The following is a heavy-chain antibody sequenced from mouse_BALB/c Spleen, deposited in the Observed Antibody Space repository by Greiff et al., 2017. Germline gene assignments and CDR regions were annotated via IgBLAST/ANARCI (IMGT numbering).Heavy chain of an antibody. V-gene: IGHV3-8*02. CDR3: ARLRLLLRYAMDY. CDR1: GDSITSGY. D-gene: IGHD1-1*01. CDR2: ISYSGST. Sequence: VQLKESGPSLVKPSQTLSLTCSVTGDSITSGYWNWIRKFPGNKLEYMGYISYSGSTYYNPSLKSRISITRDTSKNQYYLQLNSVTTEDTATYYCARLRLLLRYAMDYWGQGTSVTVSS. J-gene: IGHJ4*01.